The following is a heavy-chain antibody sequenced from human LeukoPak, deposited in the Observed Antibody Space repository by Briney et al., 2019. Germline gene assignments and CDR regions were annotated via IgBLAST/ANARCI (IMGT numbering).Heavy chain of an antibody. Sequence: GRSLRLSCAASGFTFSSYAMHWVRQAPGKGLEWVAVISYDGSNKYYADSVKGRFTISRDNSKNTLYLQMNSLRAEDTAVYYCAKQGDLIATWGNYFDYWGQGTLVTVSS. CDR2: ISYDGSNK. CDR3: AKQGDLIATWGNYFDY. V-gene: IGHV3-30-3*02. D-gene: IGHD3-16*01. J-gene: IGHJ4*02. CDR1: GFTFSSYA.